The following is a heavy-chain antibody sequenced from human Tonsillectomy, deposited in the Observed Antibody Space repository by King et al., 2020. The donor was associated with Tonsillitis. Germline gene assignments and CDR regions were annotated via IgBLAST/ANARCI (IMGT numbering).Heavy chain of an antibody. CDR1: GFTFSDYY. Sequence: QLVQSGGGLVKPGGSLRLSCAASGFTFSDYYMSWIRQAPGKGLEWVSYISSSGSIKYYADSVKGRFTISRDNAKNSLYLQMNSLRAEDTAVYYCAREGTMIVARYFQHWGQGTLVTVSS. V-gene: IGHV3-11*01. D-gene: IGHD3-22*01. CDR2: ISSSGSIK. CDR3: AREGTMIVARYFQH. J-gene: IGHJ1*01.